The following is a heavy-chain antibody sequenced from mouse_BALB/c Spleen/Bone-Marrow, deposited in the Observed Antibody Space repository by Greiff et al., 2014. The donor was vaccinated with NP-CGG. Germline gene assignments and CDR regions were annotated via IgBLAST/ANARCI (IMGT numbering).Heavy chain of an antibody. J-gene: IGHJ3*01. Sequence: EVQLQQSGAELVKPGASVKLSCTASGFNIKDTYMHWVKQRPEQGLEWIGRIDPANGNTKYDPKFQGKATITADTSSSTAYLQLSSLTSEDTAVYYCARNGNDGAWFAYWGQGTLVTVSA. CDR3: ARNGNDGAWFAY. CDR1: GFNIKDTY. CDR2: IDPANGNT. D-gene: IGHD2-2*01. V-gene: IGHV14-3*02.